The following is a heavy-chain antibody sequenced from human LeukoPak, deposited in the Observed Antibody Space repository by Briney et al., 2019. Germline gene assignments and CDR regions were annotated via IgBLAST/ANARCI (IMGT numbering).Heavy chain of an antibody. CDR1: GFTFRRYS. Sequence: PGGSLRLSCAASGFTFRRYSMNWVRQAPGKGLEYVSAISSNGGSTYYANSVKGRFTISRDNSKNTLYLQMGSLRAEDMAVYYCARMGDGTQWLVSWREGLDYWGQGTLVTVSS. CDR3: ARMGDGTQWLVSWREGLDY. D-gene: IGHD6-19*01. J-gene: IGHJ4*02. CDR2: ISSNGGST. V-gene: IGHV3-64*01.